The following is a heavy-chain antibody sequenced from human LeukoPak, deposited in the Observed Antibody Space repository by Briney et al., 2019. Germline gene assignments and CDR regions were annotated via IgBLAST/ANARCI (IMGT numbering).Heavy chain of an antibody. J-gene: IGHJ4*02. V-gene: IGHV4-59*08. Sequence: SETLSLTCTVSGGSISSYYWSWIRQPPGKGLEWIGYIFYIGSTNYNPSLKSRVTISVDTSKNQFSLKLSSVTAADTAVYYCARHLYGGDPYFDFWGQGTLVTVSS. CDR2: IFYIGST. D-gene: IGHD4-23*01. CDR3: ARHLYGGDPYFDF. CDR1: GGSISSYY.